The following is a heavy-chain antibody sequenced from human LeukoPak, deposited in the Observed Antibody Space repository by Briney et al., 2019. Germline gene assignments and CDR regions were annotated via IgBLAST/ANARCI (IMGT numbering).Heavy chain of an antibody. CDR1: GFTFNTYW. CDR2: IKQDGSEK. V-gene: IGHV3-7*01. CDR3: ATTSYFYGMVV. Sequence: PGGSLRLSCAASGFTFNTYWMSWVRQAPGKGLEWVANIKQDGSEKYYVDSVKGRFTISRDNAKNSLYLQMNSLRVEDTAVFYCATTSYFYGMVVWGQGTTVTVSS. J-gene: IGHJ6*02.